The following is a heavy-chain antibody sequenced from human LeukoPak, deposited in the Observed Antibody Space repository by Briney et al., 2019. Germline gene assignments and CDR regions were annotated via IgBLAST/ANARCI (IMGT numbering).Heavy chain of an antibody. CDR1: GGSISSYY. D-gene: IGHD3-22*01. Sequence: SETLSLTCTVSGGSISSYYWSWIRQPPGKGLEWIGSIYHSGSTFYNPSLKSRVTMSLDTSKNQFSLKLSSVTAADTAVYYCAGKYYYDSSGYYYVDWWGQGTLVTVSS. J-gene: IGHJ4*02. CDR3: AGKYYYDSSGYYYVDW. V-gene: IGHV4-59*04. CDR2: IYHSGST.